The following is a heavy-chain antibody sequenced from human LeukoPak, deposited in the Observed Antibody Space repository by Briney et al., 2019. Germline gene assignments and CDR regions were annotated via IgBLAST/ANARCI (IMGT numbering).Heavy chain of an antibody. J-gene: IGHJ4*02. D-gene: IGHD6-19*01. Sequence: ASVKVSCKASGYTFTSYDINWVRQATGQGLEWMGWINPNSGGTNYAQKFQGRVTMTRDTSISTAYMELSRLRSDDTAVYYCARGLLAAVAGFDYWGQGTLVTVSS. CDR2: INPNSGGT. CDR1: GYTFTSYD. V-gene: IGHV1-2*02. CDR3: ARGLLAAVAGFDY.